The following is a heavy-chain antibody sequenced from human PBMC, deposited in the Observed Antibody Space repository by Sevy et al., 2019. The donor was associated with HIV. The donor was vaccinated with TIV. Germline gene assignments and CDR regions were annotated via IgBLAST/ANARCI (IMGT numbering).Heavy chain of an antibody. D-gene: IGHD3-9*01. CDR3: ARLDDILTGYYNNGMDV. V-gene: IGHV5-51*01. J-gene: IGHJ6*02. CDR2: IYPRDSDT. Sequence: GESLKISCKGSGYSFTSYWIGWVRQMPGKGLVGMGLIYPRDSDTRYSPSFQGQVTISADKSISTASLQWSNLKASDTAMYYCARLDDILTGYYNNGMDVWGQGTTVTVSS. CDR1: GYSFTSYW.